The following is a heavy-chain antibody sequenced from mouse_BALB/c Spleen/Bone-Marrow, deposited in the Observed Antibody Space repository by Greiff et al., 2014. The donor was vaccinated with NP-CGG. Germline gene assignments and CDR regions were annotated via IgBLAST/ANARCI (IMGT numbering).Heavy chain of an antibody. D-gene: IGHD2-4*01. CDR1: GYSITSDYA. CDR3: ARHDYDGVDY. J-gene: IGHJ2*01. CDR2: ISYSGNT. Sequence: EVMLVESGPGLVKPSQSLSLTCTVTGYSITSDYAWNWIRQFPGNKLEWMGYISYSGNTGYNPSLKSRISITRDTSKNQFFLQLNSVTTEDTATYYCARHDYDGVDYWGQGTTLTVSS. V-gene: IGHV3-2*02.